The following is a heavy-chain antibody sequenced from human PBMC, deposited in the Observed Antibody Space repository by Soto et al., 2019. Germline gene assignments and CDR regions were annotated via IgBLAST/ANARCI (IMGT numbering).Heavy chain of an antibody. D-gene: IGHD4-17*01. Sequence: ASVKVSCKVSGYTLTELSMHWVRQAPGKGLEWMGGFDPEDGETIYAQKFQGRVTMTEDTSTDTAYMELSSLRSEDTAVYYCATDRTTVTTWAGNYYYYGMDVWGQGTTVTVSS. J-gene: IGHJ6*02. V-gene: IGHV1-24*01. CDR1: GYTLTELS. CDR2: FDPEDGET. CDR3: ATDRTTVTTWAGNYYYYGMDV.